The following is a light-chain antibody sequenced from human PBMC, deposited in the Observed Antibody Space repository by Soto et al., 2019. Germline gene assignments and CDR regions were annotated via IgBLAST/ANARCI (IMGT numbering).Light chain of an antibody. CDR2: EVS. CDR1: SSDVGAYNY. CDR3: SSHAGSNSLI. Sequence: QSALTQPPSASGSPGQSVTISCPGTSSDVGAYNYVSWYQQHPGKAPKLMIYEVSKRPSGVPDRFSGSKSGNTASLTVSGLQGEDEADYYCSSHAGSNSLIIGGGTQLTVL. J-gene: IGLJ2*01. V-gene: IGLV2-8*01.